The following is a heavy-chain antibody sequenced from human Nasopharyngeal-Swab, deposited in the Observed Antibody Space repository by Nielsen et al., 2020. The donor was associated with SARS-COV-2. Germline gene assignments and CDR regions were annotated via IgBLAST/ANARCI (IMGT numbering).Heavy chain of an antibody. V-gene: IGHV1-24*01. CDR1: GDTLTELS. CDR2: FDPRDGRT. CDR3: ARDQWLVHYFDY. D-gene: IGHD6-19*01. J-gene: IGHJ4*02. Sequence: ASVKVSCKVSGDTLTELSMHWVRQAPGKGLEWMGGFDPRDGRTVYAQKFQGRVTMTEDTSTDTAYMELRSLRSDDTAIYYCARDQWLVHYFDYWGQGTLVTVSS.